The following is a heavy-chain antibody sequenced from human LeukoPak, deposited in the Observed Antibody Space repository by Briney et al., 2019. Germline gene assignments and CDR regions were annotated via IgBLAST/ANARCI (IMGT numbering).Heavy chain of an antibody. D-gene: IGHD3-10*01. Sequence: GRSLRLSCAASGFTFSSYGMHWVRQAPGKGLEWVAVIWYDGSNKYYADSVKGRFTISRDNSKNTVYLQMNSLRAEDTAVYYCAKDYFASGTYGYCDCWGQGTLVTVSS. CDR1: GFTFSSYG. J-gene: IGHJ4*02. CDR2: IWYDGSNK. V-gene: IGHV3-33*06. CDR3: AKDYFASGTYGYCDC.